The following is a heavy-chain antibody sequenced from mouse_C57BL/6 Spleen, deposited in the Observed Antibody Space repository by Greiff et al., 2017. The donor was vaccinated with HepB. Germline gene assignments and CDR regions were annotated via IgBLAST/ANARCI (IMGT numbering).Heavy chain of an antibody. V-gene: IGHV1-74*01. CDR1: GYTFTSYW. CDR2: IHPSDSDT. CDR3: AIWGNWDWFAY. J-gene: IGHJ3*01. Sequence: QVQLKQPGAELVKPGASVKVSCKASGYTFTSYWMHWVKQRPGQGLEWIGRIHPSDSDTNYNQKFKGKATLTVDKSSSTAYMQLSSLTSEDSAVYYCAIWGNWDWFAYWGQGTLVTVSA. D-gene: IGHD4-1*01.